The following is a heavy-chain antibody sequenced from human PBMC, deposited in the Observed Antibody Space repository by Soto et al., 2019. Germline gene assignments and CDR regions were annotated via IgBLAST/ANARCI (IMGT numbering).Heavy chain of an antibody. CDR3: ARGPAYNSGWYRDWFDA. V-gene: IGHV1-18*01. D-gene: IGHD6-19*01. CDR2: ISGHNSNT. Sequence: HVELEQSGTDVKKPGASVTVSCRASGYTFTNYGINWVRQAPGHGLEWMGWISGHNSNTSHAQNCQGRVTMTPDTSTSTAYLDLRSLTSGDTGIYYCARGPAYNSGWYRDWFDAWGQGTLVTVSS. J-gene: IGHJ5*02. CDR1: GYTFTNYG.